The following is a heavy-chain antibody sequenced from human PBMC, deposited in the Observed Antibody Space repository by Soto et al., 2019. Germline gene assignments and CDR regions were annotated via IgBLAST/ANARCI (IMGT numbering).Heavy chain of an antibody. CDR2: INHSGST. Sequence: SETLSLTCAVYGGSFSGYYWSWIRQPPGKGLEWIGEINHSGSTNYNPSLKSRVTISVDTSKHQFSLKLSSVTAADTAVYYCASGPAPSYYDFWSGVASFDYWGQGTLVTVSS. CDR3: ASGPAPSYYDFWSGVASFDY. D-gene: IGHD3-3*01. J-gene: IGHJ4*02. V-gene: IGHV4-34*01. CDR1: GGSFSGYY.